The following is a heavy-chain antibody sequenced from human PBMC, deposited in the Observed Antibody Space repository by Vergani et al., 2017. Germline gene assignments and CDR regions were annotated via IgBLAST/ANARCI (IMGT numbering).Heavy chain of an antibody. Sequence: QGQLHESGPGLVKSSEILSLTCSVSFDSIRNLYCNWIRQPPGKGLEWIGSIHYSENTNYNPSLKTRVTISVDTSKNQFSLTLTSVTAADTAVYYCASDTHSEQRADRWGQGILVTVTS. CDR1: FDSIRNLY. CDR2: IHYSENT. D-gene: IGHD1/OR15-1a*01. J-gene: IGHJ5*02. V-gene: IGHV4-59*11. CDR3: ASDTHSEQRADR.